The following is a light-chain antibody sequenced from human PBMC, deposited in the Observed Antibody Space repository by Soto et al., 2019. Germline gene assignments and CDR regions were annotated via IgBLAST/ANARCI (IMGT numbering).Light chain of an antibody. V-gene: IGKV3-20*01. CDR1: QSVSSNY. J-gene: IGKJ2*01. CDR2: GAS. Sequence: EIVLTQSPGTLSLSPGERATLSCRASQSVSSNYLVWYQQRPGQALRLLIYGASSRATGIPDRFSGSGSGTDFALTISRLEPEDFAVNYCQQYSASPSTFGQGTKLEIK. CDR3: QQYSASPST.